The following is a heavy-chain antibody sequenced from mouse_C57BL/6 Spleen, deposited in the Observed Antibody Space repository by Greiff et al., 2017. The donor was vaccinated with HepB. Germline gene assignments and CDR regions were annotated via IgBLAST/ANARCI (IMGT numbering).Heavy chain of an antibody. V-gene: IGHV1-81*01. J-gene: IGHJ4*01. Sequence: QVQLQQSGAELARPGASVKLSCKASGYTFTSYGISWVKQRTGQGLEWIGEIYPRSGNTYYNEKFKGKATLTADKSSSTAYMELRSLTSEDSAVYFCARVDYYGSSYGAMDYWGQGTSVTVSS. CDR1: GYTFTSYG. CDR3: ARVDYYGSSYGAMDY. CDR2: IYPRSGNT. D-gene: IGHD1-1*01.